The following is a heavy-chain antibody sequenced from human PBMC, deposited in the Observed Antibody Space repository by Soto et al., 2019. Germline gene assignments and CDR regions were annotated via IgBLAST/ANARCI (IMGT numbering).Heavy chain of an antibody. Sequence: QMQLQESGPGLVKPSETLSLTCAVSGASISSEQSWSWVRQPPGKGLEWIGEIHHSGSTNINPSLKSXXTXSXXKSKNQFSLMLSSVTAADTAVYYCARSFGWYAIDHWGQGTLVTVSS. CDR1: GASISSEQS. V-gene: IGHV4-4*02. CDR3: ARSFGWYAIDH. CDR2: IHHSGST. J-gene: IGHJ1*01. D-gene: IGHD6-19*01.